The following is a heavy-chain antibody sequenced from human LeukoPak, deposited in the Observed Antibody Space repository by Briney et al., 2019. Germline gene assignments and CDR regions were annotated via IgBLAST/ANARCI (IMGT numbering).Heavy chain of an antibody. CDR2: IYDGGST. J-gene: IGHJ3*02. V-gene: IGHV3-66*04. Sequence: GGSLRLSCRASGFTVSSYYMPWVRQAPGKGLEWVSIIYDGGSTFYADSVRNRFTISRDDSKNTVYLQMNNLRAEDTAVYYCARLGQVGATRTNAFDIWGQGTLVTVSS. CDR1: GFTVSSYY. D-gene: IGHD1-26*01. CDR3: ARLGQVGATRTNAFDI.